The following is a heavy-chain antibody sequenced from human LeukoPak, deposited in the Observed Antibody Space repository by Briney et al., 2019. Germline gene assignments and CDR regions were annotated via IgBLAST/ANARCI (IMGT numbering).Heavy chain of an antibody. D-gene: IGHD3/OR15-3a*01. Sequence: ASVKVSCKASGGTFSNYAISWVRQAPGQGLEWMGGIIPISGTANYAQKFQGRVTITADKSTSTAYMELSSLRSEDTAVYYCTRGGLEEVWLDPWGQGTLVTVSS. J-gene: IGHJ5*02. V-gene: IGHV1-69*06. CDR3: TRGGLEEVWLDP. CDR1: GGTFSNYA. CDR2: IIPISGTA.